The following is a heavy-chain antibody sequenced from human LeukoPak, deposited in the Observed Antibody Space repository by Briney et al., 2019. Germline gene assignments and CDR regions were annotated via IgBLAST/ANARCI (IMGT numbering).Heavy chain of an antibody. D-gene: IGHD5-12*01. CDR1: GFTFSSYG. Sequence: PGGSLRLSCAASGFTFSSYGMHWVRQAPGKGLEWVAVIWYDGSNKYYADSVKGRFTISRDNSKNTLYLQMSSLRAEDTAVYYCARDSSGYERSSGCLDYWGQGTLVTVSS. J-gene: IGHJ4*02. V-gene: IGHV3-33*01. CDR2: IWYDGSNK. CDR3: ARDSSGYERSSGCLDY.